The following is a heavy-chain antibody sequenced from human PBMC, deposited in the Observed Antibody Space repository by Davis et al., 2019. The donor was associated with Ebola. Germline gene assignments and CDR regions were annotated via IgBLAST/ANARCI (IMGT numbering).Heavy chain of an antibody. V-gene: IGHV4-59*01. CDR3: ARVLRLGYCSGGSCRHNWFDP. J-gene: IGHJ5*02. D-gene: IGHD2-15*01. Sequence: MPGGSLRLSCTVSGGSISSYYWSWIRQPPGKGLEWIGYIYYSGSTNYNPSLKSRVTISVDTSKNQFSLKLSSVTAADTAVYYCARVLRLGYCSGGSCRHNWFDPWGQGTLVTVSS. CDR2: IYYSGST. CDR1: GGSISSYY.